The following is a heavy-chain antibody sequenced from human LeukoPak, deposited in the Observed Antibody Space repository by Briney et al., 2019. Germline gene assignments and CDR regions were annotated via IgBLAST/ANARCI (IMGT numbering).Heavy chain of an antibody. D-gene: IGHD5-12*01. CDR2: IYYSGST. CDR1: GGSISSYY. V-gene: IGHV4-59*01. Sequence: SETLSLTCTVSGGSISSYYWSWIRQPPGKGLEGIGYIYYSGSTNYNPSLKSRVTISVDTSKNQFSLKLSSVTAADTAVYYCARDRSGYEYYYYYMDVWGKGTTVTVSS. J-gene: IGHJ6*03. CDR3: ARDRSGYEYYYYYMDV.